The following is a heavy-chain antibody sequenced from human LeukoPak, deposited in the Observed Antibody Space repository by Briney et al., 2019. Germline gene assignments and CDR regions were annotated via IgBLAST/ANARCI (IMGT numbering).Heavy chain of an antibody. V-gene: IGHV3-30*18. CDR3: AKDSGSNTFDN. CDR1: GFTFSTHG. J-gene: IGHJ3*02. Sequence: GGSLRLSCEASGFTFSTHGMHWVRQAPGKGLEWVAVISYSGSSKECADSVKGRFTISRDNSKSTLYLQMNSLRAEDTAVYYCAKDSGSNTFDNWGQGTLATVAS. CDR2: ISYSGSSK. D-gene: IGHD3-10*01.